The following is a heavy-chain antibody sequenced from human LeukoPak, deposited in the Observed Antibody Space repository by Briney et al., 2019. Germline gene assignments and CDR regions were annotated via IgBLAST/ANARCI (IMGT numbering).Heavy chain of an antibody. CDR1: GGTFSSYA. CDR3: APYGSGSRDY. J-gene: IGHJ4*02. CDR2: IIPIFGTA. Sequence: SVKVSCKASGGTFSSYAISWVRQAPGQGLEWMGGIIPIFGTANYAQKFQGRVTITAGESTSTAYMELSSLRSEDTAVSYCAPYGSGSRDYWRQGTLVTVSS. V-gene: IGHV1-69*13. D-gene: IGHD3-10*01.